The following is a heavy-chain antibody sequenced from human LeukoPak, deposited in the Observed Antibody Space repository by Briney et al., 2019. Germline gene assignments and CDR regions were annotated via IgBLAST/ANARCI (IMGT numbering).Heavy chain of an antibody. CDR1: GFTFSSYI. CDR3: ARDDADYGSGSCN. J-gene: IGHJ4*02. CDR2: ISSSSSYI. Sequence: PGGSLRLSCAASGFTFSSYIMNWVRQAPGKGLEWVSSISSSSSYIYYADSVKGRFTISRDNAKNSLYLQMNSLRAEDTAVYYCARDDADYGSGSCNWGQGTLVTVSS. V-gene: IGHV3-21*01. D-gene: IGHD3-10*01.